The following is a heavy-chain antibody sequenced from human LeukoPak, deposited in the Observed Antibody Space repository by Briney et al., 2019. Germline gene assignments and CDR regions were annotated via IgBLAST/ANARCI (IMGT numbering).Heavy chain of an antibody. J-gene: IGHJ4*02. CDR2: MNPNSGNT. Sequence: ASVKVSCKASGYTFTSYDINWVRQATGQGLEWMGWMNPNSGNTGYAQKFQGRVTMTRNTSISTACMELSSLRSEDTAVYYCARADSSGYYWVDYWGQGTLVTVSS. V-gene: IGHV1-8*01. D-gene: IGHD3-22*01. CDR3: ARADSSGYYWVDY. CDR1: GYTFTSYD.